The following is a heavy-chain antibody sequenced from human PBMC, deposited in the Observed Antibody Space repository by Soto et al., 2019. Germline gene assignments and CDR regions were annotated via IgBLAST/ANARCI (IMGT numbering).Heavy chain of an antibody. CDR3: ARESCSSSSCSTRYGMDV. Sequence: QRLSCVASGFTLRSYEMNWVRQAPGKGLEWVSYISSSSSSISYPDSVKGRFTISRDNAKNSLYLQMNSLRAEDTAVYYCARESCSSSSCSTRYGMDVWGQGTTVTVSS. D-gene: IGHD2-2*01. CDR2: ISSSSSSI. J-gene: IGHJ6*02. CDR1: GFTLRSYE. V-gene: IGHV3-48*03.